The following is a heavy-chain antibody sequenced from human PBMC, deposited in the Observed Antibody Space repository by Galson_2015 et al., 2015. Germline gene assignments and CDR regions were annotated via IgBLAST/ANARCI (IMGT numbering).Heavy chain of an antibody. CDR3: ARGGDCSSTSCPYCYYGMDV. D-gene: IGHD2-2*01. V-gene: IGHV3-21*01. Sequence: SLRLSCAASGFTFSSYSMNWVRQAPGKGLEWVSSISSSSSYIYYADSVKGRFTISRDNAKNSLYLQMNSLRAEDTAVYYCARGGDCSSTSCPYCYYGMDVWGQGTTVTVSS. CDR1: GFTFSSYS. J-gene: IGHJ6*02. CDR2: ISSSSSYI.